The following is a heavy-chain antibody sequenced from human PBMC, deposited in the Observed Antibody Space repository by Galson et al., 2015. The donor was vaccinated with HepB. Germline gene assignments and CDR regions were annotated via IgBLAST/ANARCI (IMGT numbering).Heavy chain of an antibody. CDR2: IKSKTDGGTT. V-gene: IGHV3-15*01. D-gene: IGHD5-12*01. CDR3: TTGQLGYSGYPDAFDI. CDR1: GFTFSNAW. Sequence: SLRLSCAASGFTFSNAWMSWVRQAPGKGLEWVGRIKSKTDGGTTDYAAPVKGRFTISRDDSKNTLYLQMNSLKTEDTAVYYCTTGQLGYSGYPDAFDIWGQGTMVTVSS. J-gene: IGHJ3*02.